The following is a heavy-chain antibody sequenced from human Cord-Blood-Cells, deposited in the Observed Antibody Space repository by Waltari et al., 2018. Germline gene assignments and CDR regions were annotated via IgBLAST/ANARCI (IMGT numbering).Heavy chain of an antibody. CDR1: GFTASTNY. CDR3: ARWFASDLHFDY. V-gene: IGHV3-53*01. Sequence: EVQLVESGGGLIQPGGSLRLSCAASGFTASTNYMSWVRQAPGKGLEWVSVIYSGGSTYYADSVKGRFTISRDNSKNTLYLQMNSLRAEDTAVYYCARWFASDLHFDYWGQGTLVTVSS. CDR2: IYSGGST. J-gene: IGHJ4*02. D-gene: IGHD2-21*01.